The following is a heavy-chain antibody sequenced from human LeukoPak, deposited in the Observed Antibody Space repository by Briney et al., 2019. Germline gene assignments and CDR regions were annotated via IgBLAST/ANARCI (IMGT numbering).Heavy chain of an antibody. D-gene: IGHD6-19*01. V-gene: IGHV4-4*07. CDR2: IYTSGST. CDR3: ASHLVAVGYYYGMDV. CDR1: SGSTSSYY. Sequence: SETLSLTCTVSSGSTSSYYWSWIRQAAGKGLEWIGRIYTSGSTKYNPSLKSRVTMSVDTSKNHFSLKLSSVTAADTAVYYCASHLVAVGYYYGMDVWGQGTTVTVSS. J-gene: IGHJ6*02.